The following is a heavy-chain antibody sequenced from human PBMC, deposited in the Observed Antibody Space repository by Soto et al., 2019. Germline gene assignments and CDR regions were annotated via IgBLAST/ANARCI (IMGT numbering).Heavy chain of an antibody. CDR3: ARVSSSGWYVAY. V-gene: IGHV4-59*01. CDR2: IYYSGST. J-gene: IGHJ4*02. CDR1: GGSISSYY. D-gene: IGHD6-19*01. Sequence: ETLSLTCTVSGGSISSYYWSWIRQPPGKGLEWIGYIYYSGSTNYNPSLKSRVTISVDTSKNQFSLKLSSVTAADTAVYYCARVSSSGWYVAYWGQGTLVTVSS.